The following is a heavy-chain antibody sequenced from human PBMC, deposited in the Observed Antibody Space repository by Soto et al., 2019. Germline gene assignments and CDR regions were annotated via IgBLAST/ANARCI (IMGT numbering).Heavy chain of an antibody. J-gene: IGHJ5*02. V-gene: IGHV4-30-4*02. Sequence: SETLSLTCTVSGGSISSGDYYWSWIRQPPGKGLEWIGYIYYSGSTYYNPSLKSRVTISVDTSKNQFSLKLSSVTAADTAVYYWGRGGCPRGSYWGGTADGKNWFDPWGQGTLVTVSS. CDR3: GRGGCPRGSYWGGTADGKNWFDP. CDR2: IYYSGST. D-gene: IGHD1-26*01. CDR1: GGSISSGDYY.